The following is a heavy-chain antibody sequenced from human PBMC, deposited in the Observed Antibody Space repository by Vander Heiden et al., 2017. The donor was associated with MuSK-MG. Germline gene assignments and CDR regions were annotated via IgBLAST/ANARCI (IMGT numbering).Heavy chain of an antibody. CDR1: GGTFSSYA. J-gene: IGHJ5*01. D-gene: IGHD6-13*01. CDR3: ASGRGEVLRAAAGKLGYWF. Sequence: QVQLVQSGAEVKKPGTSVKISCKDSGGTFSSYALSWVRQAPGQGREWMGWIIPILGIANYAQNCQCRVTITADESTSTAYMELSSLSHQDQHVYYCASGRGEVLRAAAGKLGYWF. CDR2: IIPILGIA. V-gene: IGHV1-69*04.